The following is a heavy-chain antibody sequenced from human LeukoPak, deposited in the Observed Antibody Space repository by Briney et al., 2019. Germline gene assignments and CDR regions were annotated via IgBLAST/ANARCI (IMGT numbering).Heavy chain of an antibody. CDR1: GFTFSSYD. CDR3: ARAGLDCSGGSCYDDAFDI. Sequence: GGFLRLSCAASGFTFSSYDMHCVRQAPGKGLEWVSAIGTAGDTYYPGSVKGRFTISRESDKNSLYLQMNSLRAGDTAVYYCARAGLDCSGGSCYDDAFDIWGQGTMVTVSS. V-gene: IGHV3-13*01. J-gene: IGHJ3*02. D-gene: IGHD2-15*01. CDR2: IGTAGDT.